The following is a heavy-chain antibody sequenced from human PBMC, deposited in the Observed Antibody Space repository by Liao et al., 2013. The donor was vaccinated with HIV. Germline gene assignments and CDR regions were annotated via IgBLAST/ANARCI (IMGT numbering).Heavy chain of an antibody. V-gene: IGHV4-61*02. J-gene: IGHJ4*02. D-gene: IGHD2-21*01. CDR3: ARLHRWGLGYLDF. CDR1: GDSIDSGKYY. CDR2: IHASGST. Sequence: QVQLQESGPGLVKPSQTLSLTCTVSGDSIDSGKYYWSWIRQPAGKGLEWIGRIHASGSTSHNPSLKSRVTISVDTSKNQFSLKLNSVTTADTAVYYCARLHRWGLGYLDFWGQGTLVTVSS.